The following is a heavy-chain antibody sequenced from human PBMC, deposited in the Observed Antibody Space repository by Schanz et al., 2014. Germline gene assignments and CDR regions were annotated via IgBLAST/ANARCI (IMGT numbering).Heavy chain of an antibody. CDR3: ARGGSAMVRGVITASYWFFDL. V-gene: IGHV4-59*08. J-gene: IGHJ2*01. CDR1: GGSITNFY. CDR2: LYSSGIP. Sequence: QVQLPESGPGLLKPSETLSLTCSVSGGSITNFYWGWIRQSPGKGLEWIGYLYSSGIPTYNPSLKSRVSRPAESTNNQFCLKLTSVTSGDAAVYYCARGGSAMVRGVITASYWFFDLWGRGTLVTVSP. D-gene: IGHD3-10*01.